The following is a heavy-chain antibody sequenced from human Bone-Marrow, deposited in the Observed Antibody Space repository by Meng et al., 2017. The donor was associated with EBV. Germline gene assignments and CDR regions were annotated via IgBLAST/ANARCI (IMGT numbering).Heavy chain of an antibody. CDR1: GGSISSYY. V-gene: IGHV4-59*01. D-gene: IGHD2-21*02. Sequence: QVPLKEAGPGVVKPSETLALTCTVSGGSISSYYWSWIRQPPGKGLEWIWYIYYSGSTNYNPSLKSRVTISVDTSKNQFSLKLSSVTAADTAVYYCARVNCGGDCYSFDYWGQGTLVTASS. CDR2: IYYSGST. CDR3: ARVNCGGDCYSFDY. J-gene: IGHJ4*02.